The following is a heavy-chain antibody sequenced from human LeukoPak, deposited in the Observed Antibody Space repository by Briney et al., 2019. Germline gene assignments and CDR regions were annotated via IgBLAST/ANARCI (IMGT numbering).Heavy chain of an antibody. V-gene: IGHV3-74*01. CDR1: GFTFSSYG. D-gene: IGHD1-26*01. Sequence: GGSLRLSCAASGFTFSSYGMNWVRQAPGKGLVWVSRINSDGSSTSYADSVKGRFTISRDNSKNTLYLQMNSLRAEDTALYYCARDSGSYYYGMDVWGQGTTVTVSS. CDR2: INSDGSST. CDR3: ARDSGSYYYGMDV. J-gene: IGHJ6*02.